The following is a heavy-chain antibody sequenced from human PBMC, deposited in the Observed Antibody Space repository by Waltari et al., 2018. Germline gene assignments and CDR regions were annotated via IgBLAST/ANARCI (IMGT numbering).Heavy chain of an antibody. CDR3: VRGSRYTPSDL. V-gene: IGHV3-33*01. CDR1: GFTLCGVG. J-gene: IGHJ5*02. D-gene: IGHD3-16*02. Sequence: VPLVESGGGVVQPGGTLSRSCVAFGFTLCGVGMHWVRQAPGKGPEWVALIWYDEGRTYYADSVKGRFTVFSDKPKDTINLQMNRLRAEDTAVYYCVRGSRYTPSDLWGQGTLVTVSA. CDR2: IWYDEGRT.